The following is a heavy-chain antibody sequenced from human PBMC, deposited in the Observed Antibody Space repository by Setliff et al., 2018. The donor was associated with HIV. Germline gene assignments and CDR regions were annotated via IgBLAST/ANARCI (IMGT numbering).Heavy chain of an antibody. CDR3: ARFQAWQLGRRGGYYYYMDV. Sequence: SETLSLTCTVSGGSISGYYWSWVRQPPEKRLELIGFIHYSGSSDYNHSLKSRITISVDMSRNQFSLVLSSVTAADTAVYYCARFQAWQLGRRGGYYYYMDVWGKGTTVTVSS. V-gene: IGHV4-59*01. J-gene: IGHJ6*03. CDR1: GGSISGYY. D-gene: IGHD1-1*01. CDR2: IHYSGSS.